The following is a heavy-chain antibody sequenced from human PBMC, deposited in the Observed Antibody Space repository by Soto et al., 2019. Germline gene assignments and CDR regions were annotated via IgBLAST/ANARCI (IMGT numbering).Heavy chain of an antibody. CDR3: ARVRVQSAARRTLDSCFMNV. CDR2: ISGGGSGS. V-gene: IGHV3-23*04. Sequence: VQLVESGGGLFHPGGSLRLSCAASGFTFGSYAMTWVRQAPGKWLEWVSGISGGGSGSYDSDSVESRVTISRDNPKKLLYLQMNTLRAEDTAVYFVARVRVQSAARRTLDSCFMNVWGNGTTITVS. J-gene: IGHJ6*03. D-gene: IGHD1-1*01. CDR1: GFTFGSYA.